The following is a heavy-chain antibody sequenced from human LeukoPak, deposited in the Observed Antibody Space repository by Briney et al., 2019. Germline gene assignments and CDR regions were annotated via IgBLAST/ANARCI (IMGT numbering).Heavy chain of an antibody. D-gene: IGHD3-3*01. V-gene: IGHV4-4*07. CDR1: GGSISSYY. J-gene: IGHJ4*02. Sequence: SETLSLTCTVSGGSISSYYRSWIRQPAGKGLEWIGRIYTSGSTNYNPSLKSRVTMSVDTSKNQFSLKLSSVTAADTAVYYCAREVGYYDFWSGYYFDYWGQGTLVTVSS. CDR3: AREVGYYDFWSGYYFDY. CDR2: IYTSGST.